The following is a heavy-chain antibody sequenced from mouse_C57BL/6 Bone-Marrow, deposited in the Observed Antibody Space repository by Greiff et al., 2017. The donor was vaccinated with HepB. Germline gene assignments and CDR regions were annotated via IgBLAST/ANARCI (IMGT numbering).Heavy chain of an antibody. CDR2: ISDGGSYT. CDR3: ARDRGVTTVVEGFDY. Sequence: EVQLVESGGGLVKPGGSLKLSCAASGSTFSSYAMSWVRQTPEKRLEWVATISDGGSYTYYPDNVKGRFTISRDNAKNNLYLQMSHLKSEDTAMYYCARDRGVTTVVEGFDYWGQGTTLTVSS. D-gene: IGHD1-1*01. V-gene: IGHV5-4*01. J-gene: IGHJ2*01. CDR1: GSTFSSYA.